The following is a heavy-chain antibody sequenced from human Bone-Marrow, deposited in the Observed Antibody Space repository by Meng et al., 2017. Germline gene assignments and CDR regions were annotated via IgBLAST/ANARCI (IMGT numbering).Heavy chain of an antibody. J-gene: IGHJ4*02. V-gene: IGHV4-31*03. CDR1: GGSISSGGYY. Sequence: LRLSCSVSGGSISSGGYYWTWIRQHPGTGLEFIAYIYYTGTTYYNPSLKSRVTISLDTSKNQFSLNLNSVTAADTAVYYCARGYCSGGSCWDYFDSWGQGTLVTVSS. D-gene: IGHD2-15*01. CDR3: ARGYCSGGSCWDYFDS. CDR2: IYYTGTT.